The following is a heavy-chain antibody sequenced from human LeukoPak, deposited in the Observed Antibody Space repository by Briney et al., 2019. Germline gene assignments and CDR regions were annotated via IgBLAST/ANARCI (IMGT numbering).Heavy chain of an antibody. J-gene: IGHJ4*02. Sequence: GGSERLSCSASGFTFSAYAMYWVRQAPGKGLEYVSGISSNGGSSFYADSVKGRSTISRDNSKNTLYLQMSSLRAEDTAVYYCVKVHSSGYNEHYDYGGEASLATVSS. CDR3: VKVHSSGYNEHYDY. V-gene: IGHV3-64D*09. D-gene: IGHD3-22*01. CDR2: ISSNGGSS. CDR1: GFTFSAYA.